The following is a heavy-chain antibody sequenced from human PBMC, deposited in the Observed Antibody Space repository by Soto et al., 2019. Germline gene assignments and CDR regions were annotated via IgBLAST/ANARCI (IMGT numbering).Heavy chain of an antibody. V-gene: IGHV4-31*03. CDR1: GGSISSGGYY. Sequence: PSETLSLTCTVSGGSISSGGYYWSWIRQHPGKGLEWIGYIYYSGSTYYNPSLKSRVTISVDTSKNQFSLKLSSVTAADTAVYYCARSPPSTENNYFDYWGQGTLVTVSS. CDR2: IYYSGST. CDR3: ARSPPSTENNYFDY. J-gene: IGHJ4*02.